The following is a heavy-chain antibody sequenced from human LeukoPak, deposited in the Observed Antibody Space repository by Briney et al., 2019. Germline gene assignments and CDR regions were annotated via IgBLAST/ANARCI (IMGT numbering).Heavy chain of an antibody. CDR3: ARGGGYSGLGY. D-gene: IGHD5-12*01. CDR2: INHSGST. J-gene: IGHJ4*02. CDR1: GGSFSGYY. V-gene: IGHV4-34*01. Sequence: PSETLSLTCAVYGGSFSGYYWSWIRQPPGKGLEWIGEINHSGSTNYNPSLKSRVTMSVDTSKNQFSLKLSSVTAADTAVYYCARGGGYSGLGYWGQGTLVTASS.